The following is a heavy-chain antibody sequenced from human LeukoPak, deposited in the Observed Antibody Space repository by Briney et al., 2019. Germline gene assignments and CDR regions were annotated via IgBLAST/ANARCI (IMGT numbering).Heavy chain of an antibody. J-gene: IGHJ4*02. CDR3: ARDRYSYGYGFSLFDY. CDR1: GFTFRNYV. V-gene: IGHV3-30-3*01. D-gene: IGHD5-18*01. Sequence: GGSLRLSCAASGFTFRNYVIHWVRQAPGKGLEWVAVIPYDGSNKYYADSVKGRFTISRDNSKNTLYLQMNSLRAEDTAVYYCARDRYSYGYGFSLFDYWGQGTLVTVSS. CDR2: IPYDGSNK.